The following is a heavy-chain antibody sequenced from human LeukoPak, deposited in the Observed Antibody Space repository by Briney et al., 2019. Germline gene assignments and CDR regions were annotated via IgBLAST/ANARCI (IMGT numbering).Heavy chain of an antibody. J-gene: IGHJ6*02. V-gene: IGHV4-30-2*01. Sequence: SQTLSLTCTVSGGSISSGGYYWSWIRQPPGKGLEWIGYIYHSGSTYYNPSLKSRVTISVDTSKNQFSLKLSSVTAADTAVYYCARLISSSALDVWGQGTTVTVSS. D-gene: IGHD6-13*01. CDR3: ARLISSSALDV. CDR2: IYHSGST. CDR1: GGSISSGGYY.